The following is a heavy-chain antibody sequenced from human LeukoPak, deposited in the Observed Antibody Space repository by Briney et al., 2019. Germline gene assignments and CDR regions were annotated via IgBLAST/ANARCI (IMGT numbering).Heavy chain of an antibody. Sequence: GGSLSLSCAASGVIISSNYMSWVRQAPGKGLEWVSVIYSGGSTYYADSVKGRFTISRDNSKNTLYLQMNSLRVEDTAVYYCARLGLYYYYIDSWRQGTLVTVSS. CDR2: IYSGGST. V-gene: IGHV3-66*01. J-gene: IGHJ4*02. D-gene: IGHD3-10*01. CDR1: GVIISSNY. CDR3: ARLGLYYYYIDS.